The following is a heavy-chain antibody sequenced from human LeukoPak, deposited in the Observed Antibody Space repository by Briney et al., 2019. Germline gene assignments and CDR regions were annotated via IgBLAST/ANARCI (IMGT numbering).Heavy chain of an antibody. Sequence: PGGSLRLSCAASGFTFSSYGMHWVRQAPGKGLEWMAVISYDGSNKYYADSVKGRFTISRDNSKNTLYLQMNSLRAADTAVYYCAKDRILWFGELSASFDYWGQGTLVTVSS. V-gene: IGHV3-30*18. J-gene: IGHJ4*02. CDR3: AKDRILWFGELSASFDY. CDR2: ISYDGSNK. CDR1: GFTFSSYG. D-gene: IGHD3-10*01.